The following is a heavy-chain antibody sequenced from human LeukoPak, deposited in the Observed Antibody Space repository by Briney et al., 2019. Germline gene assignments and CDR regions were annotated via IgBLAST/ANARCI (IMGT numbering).Heavy chain of an antibody. CDR3: ARDHLSRFDF. D-gene: IGHD3-3*02. Sequence: PGGSLRLSCAASGFTFSGYWMTWVHQAPGKGLEWVANIKQDGSEKYYVDSVTGRFTISRDNAKNSLYLQMNSLRAEDTAVYYCARDHLSRFDFWGQGTLVTVSS. CDR2: IKQDGSEK. V-gene: IGHV3-7*01. J-gene: IGHJ4*02. CDR1: GFTFSGYW.